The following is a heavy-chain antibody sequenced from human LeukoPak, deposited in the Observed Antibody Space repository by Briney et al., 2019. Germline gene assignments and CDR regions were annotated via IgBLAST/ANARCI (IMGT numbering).Heavy chain of an antibody. V-gene: IGHV3-11*01. D-gene: IGHD5-12*01. J-gene: IGHJ6*02. CDR1: GFTFRDYY. CDR2: ISSSGSTI. CDR3: ARGATIPGDYYYYGMDV. Sequence: GGSLRLSCAASGFTFRDYYMSWIRQAPGKGLEWVSYISSSGSTIYYADSVKGRFTISRDNAKNSLYLQMNSLRAEDTAVYYCARGATIPGDYYYYGMDVWGQGTTVTVSS.